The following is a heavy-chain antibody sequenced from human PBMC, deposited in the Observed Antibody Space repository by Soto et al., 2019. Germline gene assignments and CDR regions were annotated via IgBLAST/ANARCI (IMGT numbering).Heavy chain of an antibody. CDR1: GGSISSYY. CDR2: IYYSGSA. D-gene: IGHD3-16*01. CDR3: ARGLWERDGYVMDV. J-gene: IGHJ6*02. Sequence: QVQLQESGPGLVQPSKTLSLTCTVSGGSISSYYWSWIRQTPGKGLQYIGYIYYSGSANYNTSLKSRVTISDDTSTNQIFLTLTSVTAADTAVYYCARGLWERDGYVMDVWGQGTTVTVSS. V-gene: IGHV4-59*12.